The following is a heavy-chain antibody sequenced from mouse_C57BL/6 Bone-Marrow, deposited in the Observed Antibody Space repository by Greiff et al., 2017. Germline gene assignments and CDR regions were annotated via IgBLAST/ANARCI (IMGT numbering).Heavy chain of an antibody. Sequence: EVMLVESVAELVRPGASVKLSCTASGFNIQNTYMHWVKQRPEQGLEWIGRIDPANGNTKYAPKFQGQATITADTSSNTAYLQLSSLTSEDTAIYDCARSLYPPMDYWGQGTSVTVSS. CDR2: IDPANGNT. CDR3: ARSLYPPMDY. V-gene: IGHV14-3*01. CDR1: GFNIQNTY. D-gene: IGHD5-1-1*01. J-gene: IGHJ4*01.